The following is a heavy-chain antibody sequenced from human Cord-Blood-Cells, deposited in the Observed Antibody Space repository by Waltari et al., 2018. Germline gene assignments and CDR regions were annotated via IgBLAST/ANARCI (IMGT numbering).Heavy chain of an antibody. CDR1: GYTFTGYY. V-gene: IGHV1-2*02. CDR3: ARDRSSWYNWFDP. J-gene: IGHJ5*02. Sequence: QVQLVQSGAEVKKPGASVKVSCKASGYTFTGYYMHWVRQAPGQGLEWMVWINPNSGGTNYAQKFQGRCTMTRDTSISTAYMELSRLRSDDTAVYYCARDRSSWYNWFDPWGQGTLVTVSS. D-gene: IGHD6-13*01. CDR2: INPNSGGT.